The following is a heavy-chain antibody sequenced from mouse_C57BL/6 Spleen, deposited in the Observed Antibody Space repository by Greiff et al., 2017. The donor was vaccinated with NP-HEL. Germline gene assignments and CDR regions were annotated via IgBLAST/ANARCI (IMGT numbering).Heavy chain of an antibody. J-gene: IGHJ1*03. CDR1: GYTFTSYW. D-gene: IGHD1-1*01. V-gene: IGHV1-69*01. CDR2: IDPSDSYT. CDR3: ARSPAPHYYGSSHWYFDV. Sequence: QVQLQQPGAELVMPGASVKLSCKASGYTFTSYWMHWVKQRPGQGLEWIGEIDPSDSYTNYNQKFKGKSTLTVDKSSSTAYMQLSSLTSEDSAVYYCARSPAPHYYGSSHWYFDVWGTGTTVTVSS.